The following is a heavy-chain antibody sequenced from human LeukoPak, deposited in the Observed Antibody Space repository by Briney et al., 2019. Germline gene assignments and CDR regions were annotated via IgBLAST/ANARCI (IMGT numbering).Heavy chain of an antibody. Sequence: SETLSLTCTVSSGSISTSNYYWGWVRQPPGKALEWIGNIFYSGSTYYNPSLKSRVTISVDTSKNQFSLKLSSVTAADTAVYYCARDQGYCSSTSCYYFDYWGQGTLVTVSS. V-gene: IGHV4-39*07. CDR1: SGSISTSNYY. J-gene: IGHJ4*02. CDR2: IFYSGST. CDR3: ARDQGYCSSTSCYYFDY. D-gene: IGHD2-2*01.